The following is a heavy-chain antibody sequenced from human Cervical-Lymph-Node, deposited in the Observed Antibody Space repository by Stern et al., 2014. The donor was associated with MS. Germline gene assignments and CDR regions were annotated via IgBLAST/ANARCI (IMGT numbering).Heavy chain of an antibody. V-gene: IGHV7-4-1*02. CDR2: INTNTGNP. CDR3: ASPDVPAAINYYYYGMDV. J-gene: IGHJ6*02. Sequence: VQLESGSELKKPGASVKVSCKASGYTFTSYAMNWVRQAPGQGLEWMGWINTNTGNPTYAQGFTGRFVFSLDTSVSTAYLQISSLKAEDTAVYYCASPDVPAAINYYYYGMDVWGQGTTVTVSS. D-gene: IGHD2-2*02. CDR1: GYTFTSYA.